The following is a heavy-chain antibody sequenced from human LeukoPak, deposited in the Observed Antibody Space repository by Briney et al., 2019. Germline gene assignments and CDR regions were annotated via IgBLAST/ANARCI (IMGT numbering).Heavy chain of an antibody. Sequence: GESLKISCKGSGYSFSIYAMTWVRQAPGKGLQWVAAITGSGGSTYYAESVKGRFTMSRDNSKNTIYLRMNGLRAEDTAVYYCATLPRGPTGYVGYGGEDYWGQGTLVTVSS. V-gene: IGHV3-23*01. D-gene: IGHD5-12*01. J-gene: IGHJ4*02. CDR3: ATLPRGPTGYVGYGGEDY. CDR2: ITGSGGST. CDR1: GYSFSIYA.